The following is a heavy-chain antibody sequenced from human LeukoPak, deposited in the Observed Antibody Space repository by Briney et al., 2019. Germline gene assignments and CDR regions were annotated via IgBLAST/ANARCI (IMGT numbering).Heavy chain of an antibody. Sequence: SETLSPTCTVSGGSISSYYWSWIRQPAGKGLEWIGRIYTSGSTNYNPSLKSRVTMSVDTSKNQFSLKLSSVTAADTAVYYCARDRYSSSWYEPNWFDPWGQGTLVTVSS. CDR2: IYTSGST. V-gene: IGHV4-4*07. D-gene: IGHD6-13*01. CDR1: GGSISSYY. CDR3: ARDRYSSSWYEPNWFDP. J-gene: IGHJ5*02.